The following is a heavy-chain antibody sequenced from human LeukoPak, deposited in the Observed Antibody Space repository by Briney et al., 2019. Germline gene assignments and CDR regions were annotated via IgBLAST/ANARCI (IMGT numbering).Heavy chain of an antibody. Sequence: GGSLRLSCTASRVTFSTYAMSWVRQAPGKGLEWVSSISGSGDTTYYTGSVKGRFTISRDNSKNALYLQMSSLRAEDTAVYYCAKSQRNDQQVVQRIDYWGQGTLVTVSS. CDR3: AKSQRNDQQVVQRIDY. CDR1: RVTFSTYA. V-gene: IGHV3-23*01. D-gene: IGHD2-2*01. CDR2: ISGSGDTT. J-gene: IGHJ4*02.